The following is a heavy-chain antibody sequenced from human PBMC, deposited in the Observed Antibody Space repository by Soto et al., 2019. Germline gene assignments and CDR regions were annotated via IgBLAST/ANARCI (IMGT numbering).Heavy chain of an antibody. CDR3: AKLWRH. CDR1: GGSFSGYY. CDR2: ISGSGAT. J-gene: IGHJ4*02. V-gene: IGHV4-34*01. D-gene: IGHD2-21*01. Sequence: QVQLQQWGAGLLKPSETLSLTCAASGGSFSGYYWSWIRQSPGKGLEWIGEISGSGATNYNPALRSRVSLSLDTSKNQFSLKLNSVTAADTAVYYCAKLWRHWGQGTLVTVSS.